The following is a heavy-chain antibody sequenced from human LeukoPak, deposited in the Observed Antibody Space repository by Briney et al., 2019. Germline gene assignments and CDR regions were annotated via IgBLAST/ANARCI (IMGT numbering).Heavy chain of an antibody. D-gene: IGHD5-18*01. CDR2: INHSGST. CDR1: GVSFSGYY. V-gene: IGHV4-34*01. Sequence: SETLSLTCAVYGVSFSGYYWSWIRQPPGKGLEWIGEINHSGSTNYNPSLKSRVTISVDTSKNQFSLKLSSVTAADTAVYYCARDPYGYRLDYWGQGTLVTVSS. CDR3: ARDPYGYRLDY. J-gene: IGHJ4*02.